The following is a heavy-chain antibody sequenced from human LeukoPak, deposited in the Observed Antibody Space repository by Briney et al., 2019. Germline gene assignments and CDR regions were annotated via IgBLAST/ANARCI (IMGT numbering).Heavy chain of an antibody. CDR1: GLTFSNYG. J-gene: IGHJ4*02. V-gene: IGHV3-30*18. D-gene: IGHD2-2*01. CDR3: AKDQSSSAADY. CDR2: ISYDGSNK. Sequence: PGGSLRLSCAASGLTFSNYGMHWVRQAPGKGLEWVAVISYDGSNKYYADSVKGRFTISRDNSKNTLYLQMNSLRAEDTAVYYCAKDQSSSAADYWGQGTLVTVSS.